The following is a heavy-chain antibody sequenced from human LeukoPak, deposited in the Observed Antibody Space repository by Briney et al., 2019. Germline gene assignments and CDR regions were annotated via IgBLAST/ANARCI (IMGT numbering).Heavy chain of an antibody. D-gene: IGHD3-16*01. CDR1: GFTFSSYG. Sequence: GGSLRLSCAASGFTFSSYGLHWVRQAPGKGLEWVAVISYDGSNKYYADSVKGRFTISRDNSKNTLYLQMNSLRAGDTAVYYCAKVPHSWGLFDSWGQGTLVTVSS. CDR3: AKVPHSWGLFDS. CDR2: ISYDGSNK. V-gene: IGHV3-30*18. J-gene: IGHJ4*02.